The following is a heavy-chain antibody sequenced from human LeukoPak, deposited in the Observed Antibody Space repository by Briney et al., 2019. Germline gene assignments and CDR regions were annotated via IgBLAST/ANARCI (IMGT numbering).Heavy chain of an antibody. D-gene: IGHD6-25*01. CDR2: ISDNGDST. Sequence: GGSLRLSCAASGFTFSGSAMTWVRPAPGKGLEWVSSISDNGDSTYYADSVKGRFTISRDNSRDTLYVQMHSLRAEDAAVYHCAKSHSEAQSGCFDYWGQGTLVTVSS. CDR3: AKSHSEAQSGCFDY. V-gene: IGHV3-23*01. CDR1: GFTFSGSA. J-gene: IGHJ4*02.